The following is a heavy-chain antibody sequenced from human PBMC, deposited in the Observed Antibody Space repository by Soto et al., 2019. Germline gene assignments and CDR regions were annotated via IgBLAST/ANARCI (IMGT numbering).Heavy chain of an antibody. Sequence: SLXLSCAASGFTFSSYGIHWVRQAPGKGLEWVAVIWYDGSNKYYADSVKGRFTISRDNSKNTLYLQMNSLRAEDTAVYYCAGSVWQQPFVWGQGTTVTVSS. V-gene: IGHV3-33*01. J-gene: IGHJ6*02. CDR3: AGSVWQQPFV. CDR1: GFTFSSYG. D-gene: IGHD6-13*01. CDR2: IWYDGSNK.